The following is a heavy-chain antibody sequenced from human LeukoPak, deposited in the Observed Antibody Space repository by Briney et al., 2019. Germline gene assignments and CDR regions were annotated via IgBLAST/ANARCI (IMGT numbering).Heavy chain of an antibody. CDR2: IYYSGSA. CDR1: GGSISSYY. Sequence: SETLSLTCTVSGGSISSYYWNWIRQPPGKGLEWIGYIYYSGSANYNPSLKSRVTISVDTSKNQFSLKLSSVTAADTAVYYCARFASGSYYEVDYWGQGTLVTVSS. V-gene: IGHV4-59*01. D-gene: IGHD1-26*01. J-gene: IGHJ4*02. CDR3: ARFASGSYYEVDY.